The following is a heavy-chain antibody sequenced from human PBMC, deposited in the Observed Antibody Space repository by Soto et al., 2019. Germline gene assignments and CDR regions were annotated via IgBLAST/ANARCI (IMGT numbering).Heavy chain of an antibody. CDR1: GGSFSSNA. Sequence: SSVKVSCKAFGGSFSSNAICCLRQTPEQGREWMGGIIPIFGTANYAQKFQGRVTVTADESTSTAHMELSSLRSEDTAVYYCARVGSDYYDSSGYYGGNNGFDPWGQGTLVTVSS. CDR3: ARVGSDYYDSSGYYGGNNGFDP. D-gene: IGHD3-22*01. V-gene: IGHV1-69*01. CDR2: IIPIFGTA. J-gene: IGHJ5*02.